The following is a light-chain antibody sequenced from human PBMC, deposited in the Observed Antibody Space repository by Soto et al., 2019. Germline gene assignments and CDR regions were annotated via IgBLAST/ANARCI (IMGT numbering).Light chain of an antibody. V-gene: IGKV1-39*01. CDR3: QQSHNAPLT. J-gene: IGKJ4*01. CDR1: QNINSY. CDR2: GAT. Sequence: DIRMTQSPSSLSASVGDRVTLTCRASQNINSYLNWYQHKPGRAPKVLVYGATNLPSGVPSRFSGSVSGTEFTFTISSLQPEDFATYYCQQSHNAPLTFGGGTRVE.